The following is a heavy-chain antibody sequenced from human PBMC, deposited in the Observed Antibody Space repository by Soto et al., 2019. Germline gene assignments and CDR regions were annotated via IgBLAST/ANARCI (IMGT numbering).Heavy chain of an antibody. Sequence: SETLSLTCTVSGGSISSYYWSWIRQPPGKGLEWIGYIYYSGSTNYNPSLKSRVTISVDTSKNQFSLKLSSVTAADTAVYYCASGGLAAARYYYYYGMDVWGQGTTVTVSS. V-gene: IGHV4-59*01. CDR1: GGSISSYY. D-gene: IGHD6-13*01. J-gene: IGHJ6*02. CDR3: ASGGLAAARYYYYYGMDV. CDR2: IYYSGST.